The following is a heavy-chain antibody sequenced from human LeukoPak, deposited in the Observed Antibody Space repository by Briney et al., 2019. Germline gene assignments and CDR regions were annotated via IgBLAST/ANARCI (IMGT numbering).Heavy chain of an antibody. Sequence: QPGGSLRLSCAASGFTFSSYWMHWVRQAPGEGLVWVSRIDNDGSSTSYADSVKGRFTISRDNAKNRLYVQMNSLRVEDTAVYYCATGSGLWSPDYWGQGTLVTVSS. V-gene: IGHV3-74*01. D-gene: IGHD5-18*01. CDR1: GFTFSSYW. CDR2: IDNDGSST. CDR3: ATGSGLWSPDY. J-gene: IGHJ4*02.